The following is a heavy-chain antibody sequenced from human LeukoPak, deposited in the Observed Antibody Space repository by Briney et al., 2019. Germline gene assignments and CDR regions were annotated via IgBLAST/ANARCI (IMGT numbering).Heavy chain of an antibody. D-gene: IGHD6-19*01. V-gene: IGHV3-30*02. Sequence: GGSPRLSCAASGFIFSNYGMHWVRQAPGKGLEWLTFIRYDGSDKYYADSVKGRFTISRDNSKNTLYLQMNSLRAEDTAVYYCAKDHNVAVAGYYFDYWGQGTLVTVSS. CDR1: GFIFSNYG. CDR2: IRYDGSDK. J-gene: IGHJ4*02. CDR3: AKDHNVAVAGYYFDY.